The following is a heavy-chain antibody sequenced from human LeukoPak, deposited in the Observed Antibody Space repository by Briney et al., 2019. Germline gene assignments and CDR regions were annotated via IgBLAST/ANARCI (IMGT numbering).Heavy chain of an antibody. CDR2: IKQDGSEK. CDR3: ARGVNYYDSSGYFIDY. J-gene: IGHJ4*02. CDR1: GFTFSSYW. V-gene: IGHV3-7*01. D-gene: IGHD3-22*01. Sequence: GGSLRLSCAASGFTFSSYWMSWVRQAPGKGLEWVANIKQDGSEKYYVDSVKSRFTISRDNAKNSLYLQMNSLRAEDTAVYYCARGVNYYDSSGYFIDYWGQGTLVTVSS.